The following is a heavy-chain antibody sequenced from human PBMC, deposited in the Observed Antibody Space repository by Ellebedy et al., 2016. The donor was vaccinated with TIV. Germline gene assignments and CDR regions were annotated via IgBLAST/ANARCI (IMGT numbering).Heavy chain of an antibody. J-gene: IGHJ4*02. Sequence: GGSLRLXXATSGFTFSNHYMSWVRQAPGKGLEWVSFITSSGDSMYYADSVKGRFTISRDNAKNSLYLEMNSLRAEDTAVYYCARDPDTANKIDYWGQGTLVTVSS. V-gene: IGHV3-21*06. CDR2: ITSSGDSM. CDR3: ARDPDTANKIDY. D-gene: IGHD5-18*01. CDR1: GFTFSNHY.